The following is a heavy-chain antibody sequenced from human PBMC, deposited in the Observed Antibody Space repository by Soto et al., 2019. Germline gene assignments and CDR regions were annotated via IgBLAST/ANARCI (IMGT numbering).Heavy chain of an antibody. V-gene: IGHV3-9*01. CDR1: GFTFDDYG. J-gene: IGHJ3*01. D-gene: IGHD5-12*01. Sequence: EVQLVESGGGLVQPGRSLRLSCVASGFTFDDYGLHWVRQTPEKGLAWVSSITWNSGSVFYADSVKGRFTISRDNAKNSLYLQMNCQRVEDTAIYYCAKEIRGFDNDAFNFWGQGTMVTVSS. CDR2: ITWNSGSV. CDR3: AKEIRGFDNDAFNF.